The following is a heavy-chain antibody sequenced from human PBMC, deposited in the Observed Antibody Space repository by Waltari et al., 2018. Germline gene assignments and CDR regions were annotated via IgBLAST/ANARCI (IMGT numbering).Heavy chain of an antibody. CDR2: INHSGST. D-gene: IGHD3-9*01. CDR1: GGSFSGYY. V-gene: IGHV4-34*01. J-gene: IGHJ6*02. CDR3: ARGRGWLVYYGMDV. Sequence: QVQLQQWGAGLLKPSETLSLTCAVYGGSFSGYYWSWIRQPPGKGLEWIGEINHSGSTNYNPSLKSRVTISVDTSKNQFSLKLSSVTAADTAVYYCARGRGWLVYYGMDVWGQGTTVTVSS.